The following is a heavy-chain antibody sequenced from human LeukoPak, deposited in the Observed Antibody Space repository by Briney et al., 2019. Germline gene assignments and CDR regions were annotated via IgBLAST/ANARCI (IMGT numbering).Heavy chain of an antibody. CDR3: ARDGYCSGSSCYSTTDY. Sequence: GGSLRLSCAASGFTFSSYMNWVRQAPGKGLEWVSSISSSSSYIYYADSVKGRFTISRDNAKNSLYLQMNSLRAEDTAVYYCARDGYCSGSSCYSTTDYWGQGTLVTVSS. CDR1: GFTFSSY. V-gene: IGHV3-21*01. D-gene: IGHD2-15*01. J-gene: IGHJ4*02. CDR2: ISSSSSYI.